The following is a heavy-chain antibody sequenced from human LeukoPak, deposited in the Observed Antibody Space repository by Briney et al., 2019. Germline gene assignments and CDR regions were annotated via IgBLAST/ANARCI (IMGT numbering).Heavy chain of an antibody. V-gene: IGHV4-30-2*01. CDR2: IYHSGST. Sequence: SETLSLTCTVSGGSISSGGYYWSWIRQPPGKGLEWIGYIYHSGSTYYNPSLKSRVTISVDRSKNQFSLKLSSVTAADTAVYYCARASLGSFDYWGQGTLVTVSS. J-gene: IGHJ4*02. CDR3: ARASLGSFDY. CDR1: GGSISSGGYY. D-gene: IGHD7-27*01.